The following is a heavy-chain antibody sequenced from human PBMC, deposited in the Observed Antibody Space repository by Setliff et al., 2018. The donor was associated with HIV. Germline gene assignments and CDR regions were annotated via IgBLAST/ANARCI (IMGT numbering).Heavy chain of an antibody. CDR2: INPDSGGT. Sequence: ASVKVSCKASGYTFTGYYVHWMRQAPGQGLEWVGWINPDSGGTNYAQKFQGRVTMARVTSLSTAYMELSRLRSDDTAVYYRARRVAAAGRGYFDLWGQGTLVTVSS. V-gene: IGHV1-2*02. CDR3: ARRVAAAGRGYFDL. D-gene: IGHD6-13*01. J-gene: IGHJ4*02. CDR1: GYTFTGYY.